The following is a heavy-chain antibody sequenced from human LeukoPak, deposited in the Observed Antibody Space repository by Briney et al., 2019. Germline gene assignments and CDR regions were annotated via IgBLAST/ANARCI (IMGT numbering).Heavy chain of an antibody. J-gene: IGHJ4*02. D-gene: IGHD1-26*01. CDR2: INHSGST. Sequence: PSETLSLTCAVYGGSFSGYYWSWIRQPPGKGLEWIGEINHSGSTNYNPSLKSRVTISEDTSKNQFSLKLSSVTAADTAVYYCARPSKRGSYSFFDYWGQGTLVTVSS. CDR3: ARPSKRGSYSFFDY. V-gene: IGHV4-34*01. CDR1: GGSFSGYY.